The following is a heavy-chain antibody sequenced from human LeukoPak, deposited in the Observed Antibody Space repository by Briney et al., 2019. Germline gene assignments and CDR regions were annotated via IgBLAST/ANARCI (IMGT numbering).Heavy chain of an antibody. D-gene: IGHD6-13*01. CDR1: GFTFSSYG. Sequence: GGSLRLSCAASGFTFSSYGMSWVRQAPGKGLEGVSVISGSGGSTYYADSVKGRFTISRDNSKNTLYLQMNSLRAEDTAVYYCAKNARYSSSWDYYYYYMDVWGKGTTVTVSS. V-gene: IGHV3-23*01. CDR3: AKNARYSSSWDYYYYYMDV. J-gene: IGHJ6*03. CDR2: ISGSGGST.